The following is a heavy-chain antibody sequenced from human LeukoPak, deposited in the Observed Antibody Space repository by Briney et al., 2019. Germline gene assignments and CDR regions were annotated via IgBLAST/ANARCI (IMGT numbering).Heavy chain of an antibody. J-gene: IGHJ4*02. Sequence: GRSLRLSCTASGFTFGDYAMSWFRQAPGKGLEWVGFIRSKVYGGTTEYAASVKGSFTISRDDSKSIAYLQMNSLKTEDTAVYYCTRDPLTVGATGYYSDYWGQGTLVTVSS. CDR3: TRDPLTVGATGYYSDY. CDR2: IRSKVYGGTT. CDR1: GFTFGDYA. D-gene: IGHD1-26*01. V-gene: IGHV3-49*03.